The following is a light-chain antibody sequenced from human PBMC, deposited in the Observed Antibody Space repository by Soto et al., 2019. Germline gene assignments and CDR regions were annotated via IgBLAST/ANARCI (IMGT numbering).Light chain of an antibody. CDR2: GAS. CDR3: QQYYTIPFA. V-gene: IGKV4-1*01. CDR1: QSILDSSDNENH. Sequence: DIVMTQSPDSLAVSLGERATINCKSSQSILDSSDNENHLAWYQQRPGRPPKLVIYGASTRESGVPDRFSGSGSGTDFTLTITSLQAEDVAVYYCQQYYTIPFAFGPGTKVHVK. J-gene: IGKJ3*01.